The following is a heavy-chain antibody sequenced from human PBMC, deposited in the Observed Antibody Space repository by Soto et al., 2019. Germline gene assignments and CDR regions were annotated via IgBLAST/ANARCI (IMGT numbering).Heavy chain of an antibody. CDR2: IYYSGST. CDR3: ARGYGYDSSGYYPAVTIPGWFDP. CDR1: GGSISSGDYY. D-gene: IGHD3-22*01. J-gene: IGHJ5*02. V-gene: IGHV4-30-4*01. Sequence: QVQLQESGPGLVKPSQTLSLTCTVSGGSISSGDYYWSWIRQPPGKGLEWIGYIYYSGSTYYNPSLKSRVTISVDTSKNQFSRKLSSVTAADTAVYYCARGYGYDSSGYYPAVTIPGWFDPWGQGTLVTVSS.